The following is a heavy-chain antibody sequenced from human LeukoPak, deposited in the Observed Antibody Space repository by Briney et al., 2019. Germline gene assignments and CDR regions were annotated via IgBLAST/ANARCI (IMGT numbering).Heavy chain of an antibody. J-gene: IGHJ6*04. D-gene: IGHD3-22*01. CDR1: GGTFSSYA. V-gene: IGHV1-69*13. CDR2: IIPIFGTA. Sequence: SVKVSCKASGGTFSSYAISWVRQAPGQGLEWMGGIIPIFGTANYAQKFQGRVTITADESTSTAYMELSSLRSEDTAVYYCATKSPRPHYYDSSGYTGWMDVWGKGTTVTVSS. CDR3: ATKSPRPHYYDSSGYTGWMDV.